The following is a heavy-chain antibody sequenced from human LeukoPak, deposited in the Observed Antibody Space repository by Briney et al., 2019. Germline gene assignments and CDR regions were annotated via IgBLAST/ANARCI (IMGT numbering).Heavy chain of an antibody. CDR1: GYTLTESS. V-gene: IGHV1-24*01. D-gene: IGHD3-10*01. Sequence: ASVKVSCKVSGYTLTESSMHWVRQAPGKGLEWMGGFDPEDGETIYAQKFQGRVTMTEDTSTDTAYMELSSLRSEDTAVYYCATPSRGREDYYFDYWGQGTLVTVSS. J-gene: IGHJ4*02. CDR3: ATPSRGREDYYFDY. CDR2: FDPEDGET.